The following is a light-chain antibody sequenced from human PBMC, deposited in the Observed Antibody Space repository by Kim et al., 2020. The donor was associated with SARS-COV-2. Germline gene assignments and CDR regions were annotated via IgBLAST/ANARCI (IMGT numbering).Light chain of an antibody. CDR2: STS. CDR3: QHYNNRPPH. V-gene: IGKV3-15*01. CDR1: QSVDRD. J-gene: IGKJ4*01. Sequence: EIVMTQSPATLSVSPGERVTLSCRASQSVDRDLAWYQQKPGQTPRLLIYSTSSRATGTPVRFSGSGSGTEFTLTIDSLQSEDFAVYYCQHYNNRPPHFGGGTKVDIK.